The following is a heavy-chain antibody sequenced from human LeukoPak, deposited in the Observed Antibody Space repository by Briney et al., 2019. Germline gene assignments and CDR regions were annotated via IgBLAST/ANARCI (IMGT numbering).Heavy chain of an antibody. D-gene: IGHD6-6*01. J-gene: IGHJ5*02. Sequence: ASVKVSCKTSGYPFRNYDINWVRQATGQGLEWMGWINPHSGKTGYAQKFQGRVTITADKSTSTAYMELSSLRSEDTAVYYCARGRYSSSFLVFDPWGQGTLVTVSS. CDR1: GYPFRNYD. CDR3: ARGRYSSSFLVFDP. CDR2: INPHSGKT. V-gene: IGHV1-8*01.